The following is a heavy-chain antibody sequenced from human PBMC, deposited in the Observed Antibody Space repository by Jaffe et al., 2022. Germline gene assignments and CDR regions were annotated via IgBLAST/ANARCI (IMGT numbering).Heavy chain of an antibody. CDR3: TRDTSGSQSGGAFDI. D-gene: IGHD1-26*01. Sequence: EVQLVESGGGLVQPGGSLRLSCAASGFPLSSFWMHWVRQVPGKGLVWVSRVDSYETTTSYADSVKGRFTISRDNAKNTVYLQMDSLRADDTAVYYCTRDTSGSQSGGAFDIWGQGTVVTVSS. CDR2: VDSYETTT. CDR1: GFPLSSFW. V-gene: IGHV3-74*01. J-gene: IGHJ3*02.